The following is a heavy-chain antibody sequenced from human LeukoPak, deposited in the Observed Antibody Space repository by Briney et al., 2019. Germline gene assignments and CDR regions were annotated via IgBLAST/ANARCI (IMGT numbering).Heavy chain of an antibody. Sequence: PGGSLRLSCTASGFTFSTSWMSWVRQAPGKGLEWVANIKQDGSEKYYVDSVRGRFTISRDNAKNSLYLRLNSLRVEDTAVYYCARGYSYGSTGTYWGQGALATVSS. CDR2: IKQDGSEK. CDR1: GFTFSTSW. J-gene: IGHJ4*02. CDR3: ARGYSYGSTGTY. V-gene: IGHV3-7*01. D-gene: IGHD5-18*01.